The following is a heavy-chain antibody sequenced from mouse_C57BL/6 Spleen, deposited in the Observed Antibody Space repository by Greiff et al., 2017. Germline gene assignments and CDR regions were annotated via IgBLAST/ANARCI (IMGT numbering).Heavy chain of an antibody. J-gene: IGHJ2*01. Sequence: EVKLEESGGGLVKPGGSLKLSCAASGFTFSSYAMSWVRQTPEKRLEWVATISDGGSYTYYPDNVKGRFTISRDNAKNNLYLQMSHLKSEDTAMYYCARERLSYFDYWGQGTTLTVSS. D-gene: IGHD3-2*02. CDR3: ARERLSYFDY. CDR1: GFTFSSYA. V-gene: IGHV5-4*01. CDR2: ISDGGSYT.